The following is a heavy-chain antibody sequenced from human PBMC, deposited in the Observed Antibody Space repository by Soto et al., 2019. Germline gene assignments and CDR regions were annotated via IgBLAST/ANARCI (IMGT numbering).Heavy chain of an antibody. CDR2: IYWDDDK. CDR1: GFSLSTSGVG. D-gene: IGHD3-10*01. Sequence: QITLKESGPTLVKPTQTLTLTCTFSGFSLSTSGVGVGWIRQPPGKALEWLALIYWDDDKRYSPSLKSRLTIHKDTPQNQVVLTMTNMDPVDTATYYCAHSRLLLWFGEGYFDYWGQGTLVTVSS. CDR3: AHSRLLLWFGEGYFDY. V-gene: IGHV2-5*02. J-gene: IGHJ4*02.